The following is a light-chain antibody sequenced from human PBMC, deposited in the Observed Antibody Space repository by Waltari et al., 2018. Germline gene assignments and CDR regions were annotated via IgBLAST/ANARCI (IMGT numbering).Light chain of an antibody. CDR3: QKYDNSPHS. V-gene: IGKV3-20*01. CDR2: GAS. J-gene: IGKJ2*03. Sequence: VILTQSPDTLSLSQGERATLSCRASQSVSSDLAWYRQKPGQAPRLLIYGASSRATGIPDRFSGSGSGTEFTLTISSLEPEDFAVYYCQKYDNSPHSFGQGTKVEIK. CDR1: QSVSSD.